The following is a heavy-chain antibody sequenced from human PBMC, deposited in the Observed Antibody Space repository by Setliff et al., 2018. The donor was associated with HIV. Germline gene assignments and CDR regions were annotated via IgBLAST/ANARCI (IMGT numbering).Heavy chain of an antibody. J-gene: IGHJ6*03. V-gene: IGHV4-59*01. Sequence: SETLSLTCTVSGGSIRTYYWSWIRQPPGKGLEWIGYIFYSGSTNHNPSLKSRVTISVDTSKTQFSLRLSSVTAADTAVYYCAGGYYDFWSGPFKYYYYYMDVWGKGTTVTVSS. CDR2: IFYSGST. CDR3: AGGYYDFWSGPFKYYYYYMDV. CDR1: GGSIRTYY. D-gene: IGHD3-3*01.